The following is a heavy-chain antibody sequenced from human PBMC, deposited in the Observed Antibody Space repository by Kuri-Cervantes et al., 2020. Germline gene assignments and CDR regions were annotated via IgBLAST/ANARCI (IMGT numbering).Heavy chain of an antibody. V-gene: IGHV1-69*06. CDR1: GGTFSSYA. D-gene: IGHD3-22*01. J-gene: IGHJ6*02. CDR3: ATGNTMIVVGFLNGMDV. CDR2: IIPIFGTA. Sequence: SVKVSCKASGGTFSSYAISWVRQAPGQGLEWMGGIIPIFGTANYAQKFQGRVTMTEDTSTDTAYMELSSLRSEDTVVYYCATGNTMIVVGFLNGMDVWGQGTTVTVSS.